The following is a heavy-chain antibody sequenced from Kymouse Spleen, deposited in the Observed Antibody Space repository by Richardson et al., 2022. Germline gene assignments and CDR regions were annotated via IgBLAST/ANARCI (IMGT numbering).Heavy chain of an antibody. CDR2: IYSGGST. D-gene: IGHD3-9*01. V-gene: IGHV3-53*01. Sequence: EVQLVESGGGLIQPGGSLRLSCAASGFTVSSNYMSWVRQAPGKGLEWVSVIYSGGSTYYADSVKGRFTISRDNSKNTLYLQMNSLRAEDTAVYYCASTYTIF*LVIPPLTTGAREPWSPSPQ. CDR3: ASTYTIF*LVIPPLTT. CDR1: GFTVSSNY. J-gene: IGHJ4*02.